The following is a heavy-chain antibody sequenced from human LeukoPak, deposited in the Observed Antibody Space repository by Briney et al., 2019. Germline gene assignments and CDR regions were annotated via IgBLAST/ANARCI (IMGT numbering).Heavy chain of an antibody. CDR2: INAGNGNT. D-gene: IGHD3-10*01. J-gene: IGHJ4*02. CDR3: ARVSSVNYYGSGSYYTFDY. V-gene: IGHV1-3*01. Sequence: RASVKVSCKASGYTFTSYAMHWVGQAPGQRLEWMGWINAGNGNTKYSQKFQGRVTITRDTSASTAYMELSSLRSEDTAVYYCARVSSVNYYGSGSYYTFDYWGQGTLVTVSS. CDR1: GYTFTSYA.